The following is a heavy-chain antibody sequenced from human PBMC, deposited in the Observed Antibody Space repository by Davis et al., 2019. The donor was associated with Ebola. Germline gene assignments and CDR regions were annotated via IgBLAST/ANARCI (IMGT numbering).Heavy chain of an antibody. V-gene: IGHV3-11*01. CDR3: AKLNTGYHFDY. J-gene: IGHJ4*02. D-gene: IGHD3-9*01. CDR1: GFTFSDYY. Sequence: GESLKISCAASGFTFSDYYMRWIRQAPGKGLEWVSYISSSGSTIYYADSVKGRFTLSRDDSKNTLSLRMDSLRAEDTAVYYCAKLNTGYHFDYWGQGSLVTVSS. CDR2: ISSSGSTI.